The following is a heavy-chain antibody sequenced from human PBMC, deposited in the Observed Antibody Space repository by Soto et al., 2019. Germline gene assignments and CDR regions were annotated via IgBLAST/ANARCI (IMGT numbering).Heavy chain of an antibody. J-gene: IGHJ5*02. V-gene: IGHV1-69*06. D-gene: IGHD2-2*01. Sequence: SVKVSCKAPGGTFSTYAISWVRQAPGQGLEWMGGIIPMFGTANYAQKFQGRVTMTEDTFTDTAYMELSSLRSEDTAVYYCAPTLGYCISTSCPLNWFDPWGQGTLVTVSS. CDR3: APTLGYCISTSCPLNWFDP. CDR2: IIPMFGTA. CDR1: GGTFSTYA.